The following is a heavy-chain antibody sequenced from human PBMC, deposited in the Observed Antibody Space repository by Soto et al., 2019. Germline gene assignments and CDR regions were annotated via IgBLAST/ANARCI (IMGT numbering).Heavy chain of an antibody. V-gene: IGHV3-21*01. CDR2: SSSTGSYI. J-gene: IGHJ6*02. CDR1: GFSFSSYS. CDR3: ARGGPQDAMDV. D-gene: IGHD5-12*01. Sequence: VQLVETGGGLVKPGGSLRLSCAVSGFSFSSYSMNWVRQAPGKGLEWVSSSSSTGSYIDYADSVKGRFIISRDNAKKSLYLQMKSLRAEDTAVYYCARGGPQDAMDVWGQGTTVSFS.